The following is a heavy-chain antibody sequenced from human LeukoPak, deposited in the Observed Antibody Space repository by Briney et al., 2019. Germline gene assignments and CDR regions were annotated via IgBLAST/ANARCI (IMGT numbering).Heavy chain of an antibody. D-gene: IGHD4-23*01. CDR3: ARGGYGASSGFDY. Sequence: AETLSLTCTVSGGSISSYCWSWIRQPAGKGLEWIGRVYTSGSPNYNPSLESRVTMSVDTSKNQFSLNLSSVTAADTAVYYCARGGYGASSGFDYWGQGTLVTVSS. CDR1: GGSISSYC. J-gene: IGHJ4*02. V-gene: IGHV4-4*07. CDR2: VYTSGSP.